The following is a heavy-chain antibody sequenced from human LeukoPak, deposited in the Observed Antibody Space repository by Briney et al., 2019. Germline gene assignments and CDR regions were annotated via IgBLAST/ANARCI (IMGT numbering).Heavy chain of an antibody. CDR1: GYSFTSYW. D-gene: IGHD3-16*01. V-gene: IGHV5-51*01. CDR3: ARQDSYTLGGFDY. J-gene: IGHJ4*02. CDR2: IYPGYSDS. Sequence: GESLKISCKGSGYSFTSYWIGWVRQMPGKGLEWVGIIYPGYSDSRYSPSFQGQVTISADKSISTAYLQWSSLKASDTAMYYCARQDSYTLGGFDYWGQGTLVTVSS.